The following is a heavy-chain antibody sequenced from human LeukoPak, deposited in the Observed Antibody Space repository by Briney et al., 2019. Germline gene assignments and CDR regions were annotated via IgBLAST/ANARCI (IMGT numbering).Heavy chain of an antibody. CDR3: ARAGYCSGGSCYLAAFDI. CDR1: GGSFSGYY. D-gene: IGHD2-15*01. Sequence: SETLSLTCAVYGGSFSGYYWSWIRQPPGKGLEWIGELNHSGSTNYNPSLKSRVTISVDTSKNQFSLKLSSVTAADTAVYYCARAGYCSGGSCYLAAFDIWGQGTMVTVSS. J-gene: IGHJ3*02. CDR2: LNHSGST. V-gene: IGHV4-34*01.